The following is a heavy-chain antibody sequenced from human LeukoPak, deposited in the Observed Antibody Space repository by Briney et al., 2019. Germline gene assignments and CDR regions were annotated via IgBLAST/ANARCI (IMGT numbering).Heavy chain of an antibody. D-gene: IGHD6-13*01. CDR1: GYSISSGYY. J-gene: IGHJ4*02. CDR3: ATHTSSWYGRFGY. V-gene: IGHV4-38-2*01. CDR2: IYHSGST. Sequence: SETLSLTCAVSGYSISSGYYWGWIRQPPGKGLEWIGSIYHSGSTYYNPSLKSRVTISVDTSKNQFSLKLSSVTAADTAVYYCATHTSSWYGRFGYWGQGTLVTVSS.